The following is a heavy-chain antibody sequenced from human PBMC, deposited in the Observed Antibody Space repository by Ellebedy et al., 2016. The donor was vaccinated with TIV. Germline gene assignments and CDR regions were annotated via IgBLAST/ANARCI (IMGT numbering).Heavy chain of an antibody. V-gene: IGHV1-2*02. CDR3: ARDLGGSYADSDY. J-gene: IGHJ4*02. CDR2: INPNSGDT. Sequence: ASVKVSXXASGYTFTGHYMHWVRQAPGQGLEWMGWINPNSGDTNYAQNFLGRVTMTRDTSIRTAYMELRRLRSDDTAIYYCARDLGGSYADSDYWGQGTLVTVSS. D-gene: IGHD1-26*01. CDR1: GYTFTGHY.